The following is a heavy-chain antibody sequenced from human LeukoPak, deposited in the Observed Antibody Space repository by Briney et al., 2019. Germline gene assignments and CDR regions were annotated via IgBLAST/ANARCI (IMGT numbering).Heavy chain of an antibody. V-gene: IGHV3-33*01. J-gene: IGHJ6*02. Sequence: PGRSLRLSCAASGFTFSSYGMHWVRQAPGKGLEWVAVIWYDGSNKYYADSVKGRFTISRDNSKNTLYLQMNSLRAEDTALYYCARETYYYDSSGYYYNYGMDVWGQGTMVTVSS. CDR1: GFTFSSYG. CDR2: IWYDGSNK. CDR3: ARETYYYDSSGYYYNYGMDV. D-gene: IGHD3-22*01.